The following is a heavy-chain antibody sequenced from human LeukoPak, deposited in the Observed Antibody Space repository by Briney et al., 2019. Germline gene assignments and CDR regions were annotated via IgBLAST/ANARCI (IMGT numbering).Heavy chain of an antibody. CDR1: GVSISSYY. V-gene: IGHV4-59*01. CDR2: IYYSGST. J-gene: IGHJ6*02. Sequence: SETLSLTCTVSGVSISSYYWSWIRQPPGKGLEWIGYIYYSGSTNYNPSLKSRVTISVDTSKNQFSLKLSSVTAADTAVYYCARGLRGGWYETSYYYYGMDVWGQGTTVTVSS. D-gene: IGHD6-19*01. CDR3: ARGLRGGWYETSYYYYGMDV.